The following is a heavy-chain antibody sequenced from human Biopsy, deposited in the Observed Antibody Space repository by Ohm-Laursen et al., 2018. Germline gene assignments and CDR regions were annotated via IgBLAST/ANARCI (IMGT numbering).Heavy chain of an antibody. CDR3: ARMPHFDY. CDR2: ISHSGNT. CDR1: GFSISSGHY. D-gene: IGHD2-2*01. Sequence: SDTLSLTCAVFGFSISSGHYWAWIRQPPGKGLEWIGTISHSGNTYYNPSLKTRVTMSLDTSKNQFSLRLIYVTAADTAVYYCARMPHFDYWGQGILVTVSS. J-gene: IGHJ4*02. V-gene: IGHV4-38-2*01.